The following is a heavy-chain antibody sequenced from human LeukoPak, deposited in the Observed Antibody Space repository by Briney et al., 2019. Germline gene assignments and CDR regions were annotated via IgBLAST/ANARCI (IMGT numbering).Heavy chain of an antibody. CDR3: AKELPYYYGSGSYPSYYCGMDV. Sequence: GGSLRLSCAASGFTFSSYGMHWVRQAPGKGLEWVAVISYDGSNKYYADSVKGRFTISRDNSKNTLYLQMNSLRAEDTAVYYCAKELPYYYGSGSYPSYYCGMDVWGQGTTVTVSS. D-gene: IGHD3-10*01. CDR1: GFTFSSYG. CDR2: ISYDGSNK. V-gene: IGHV3-30*18. J-gene: IGHJ6*02.